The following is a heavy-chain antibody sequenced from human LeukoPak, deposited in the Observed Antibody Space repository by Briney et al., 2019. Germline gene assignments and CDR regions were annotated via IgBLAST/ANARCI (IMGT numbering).Heavy chain of an antibody. V-gene: IGHV1-8*01. J-gene: IGHJ6*03. CDR2: MNPNSGNT. D-gene: IGHD2-15*01. CDR3: ARDCSGGSWPRYYYYYYMDV. CDR1: GYTFTSYD. Sequence: ASVKVSCKASGYTFTSYDINWVRQATGQGLEWMGWMNPNSGNTGYAQKFQGRVTMTRDTSTSTVYMELSSLRSEDTAVYYCARDCSGGSWPRYYYYYYMDVWGKGTTVTISS.